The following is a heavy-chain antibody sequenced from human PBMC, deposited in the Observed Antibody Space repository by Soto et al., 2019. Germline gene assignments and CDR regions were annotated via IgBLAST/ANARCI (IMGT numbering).Heavy chain of an antibody. CDR2: IYYSGST. D-gene: IGHD3-9*01. V-gene: IGHV4-31*03. Sequence: SETLSLTCTVSGGSISSGGYYWSWIRQHPGKGLEWIGYIYYSGSTYYNPSLKRRVTISVDTSKNQFSLKLSSVTAADTAVYYCARDPVDILTGFHAFDIWGQGTMVTVSS. CDR3: ARDPVDILTGFHAFDI. J-gene: IGHJ3*02. CDR1: GGSISSGGYY.